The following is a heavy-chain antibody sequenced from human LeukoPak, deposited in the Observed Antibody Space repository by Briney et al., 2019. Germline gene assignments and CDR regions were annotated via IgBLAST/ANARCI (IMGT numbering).Heavy chain of an antibody. Sequence: PAGYLRLSCAAAAFTFSSYGMDWDRPAPSKGLEWVAAISYDGSKNSHGDSVKGRFTISTDNTKNTLYLQADNLRAGDTAGYYCSNSIGSTTLFDFWGQGTLVTVSS. D-gene: IGHD5/OR15-5a*01. V-gene: IGHV3-30*18. J-gene: IGHJ4*02. CDR3: SNSIGSTTLFDF. CDR2: ISYDGSKN. CDR1: AFTFSSYG.